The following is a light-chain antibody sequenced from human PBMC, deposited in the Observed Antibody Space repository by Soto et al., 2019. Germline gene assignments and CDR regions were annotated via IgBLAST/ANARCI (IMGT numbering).Light chain of an antibody. Sequence: ETVLTQSPGTLSLSPGERATLFCRASRSVSSSYLAWYQQKLGQAPRLLIHGATSRATGIPDRFSGGGSGTDFTLTISRLEPEDFAVYYCQQYGNSPPSWTFGQGPKVEIK. CDR1: RSVSSSY. V-gene: IGKV3-20*01. CDR3: QQYGNSPPSWT. J-gene: IGKJ1*01. CDR2: GAT.